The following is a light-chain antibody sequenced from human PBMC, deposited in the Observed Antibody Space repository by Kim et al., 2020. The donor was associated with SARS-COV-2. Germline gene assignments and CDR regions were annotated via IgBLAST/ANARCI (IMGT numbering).Light chain of an antibody. CDR1: QSVSSN. V-gene: IGKV3-15*01. Sequence: EIVMTQSPATLSVSPGERATLSCRASQSVSSNLAWYQQKPRQAPRLLIYGASTRATGIPARFSGSGSGTEFTLTISSLQSEDFAVYYCQQYNNWPPWTFGQGTKVDIK. J-gene: IGKJ1*01. CDR3: QQYNNWPPWT. CDR2: GAS.